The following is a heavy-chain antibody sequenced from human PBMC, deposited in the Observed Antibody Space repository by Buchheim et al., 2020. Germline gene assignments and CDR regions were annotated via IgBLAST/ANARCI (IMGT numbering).Heavy chain of an antibody. CDR3: ARDESYTGSFDY. V-gene: IGHV3-30-3*01. Sequence: QVQLVESGGGVVQPGRSLRLSCAASGFTFSSYAMHWVRQAPGKGLEWVAVISYDGSNKYYADSVKGRFTISRDNSKNTLYLQMNSLRAEDTAVYYCARDESYTGSFDYWGQGTL. J-gene: IGHJ4*02. CDR1: GFTFSSYA. CDR2: ISYDGSNK. D-gene: IGHD1-26*01.